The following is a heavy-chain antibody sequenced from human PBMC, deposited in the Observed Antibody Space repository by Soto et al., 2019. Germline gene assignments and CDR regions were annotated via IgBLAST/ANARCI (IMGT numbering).Heavy chain of an antibody. V-gene: IGHV4-31*02. Sequence: LSLTCTVSGDSVSSAGYYWSWIRQHPGKGLEWIGYTYYSGSTSYNPSLKSRLLLSVDMSSNQFSLRLSSVTAADTAVYFCARGVGSRGYSSGWFFDYWGQGALVTVS. CDR2: TYYSGST. CDR1: GDSVSSAGYY. J-gene: IGHJ4*02. D-gene: IGHD6-19*01. CDR3: ARGVGSRGYSSGWFFDY.